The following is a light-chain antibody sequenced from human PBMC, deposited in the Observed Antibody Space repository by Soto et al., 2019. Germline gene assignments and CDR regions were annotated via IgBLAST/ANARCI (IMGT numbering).Light chain of an antibody. CDR1: RSDSGSYDY. Sequence: QSVLTQPASVSGSAGQSITISCIGSRSDSGSYDYVSWHQHQQGKAPKVLIYEVSSRPSGVSSRFSGSRSGNTASLTISGLQPEDEATYYCSAHTTSFTFVFGPGTK. V-gene: IGLV2-14*01. CDR3: SAHTTSFTFV. J-gene: IGLJ1*01. CDR2: EVS.